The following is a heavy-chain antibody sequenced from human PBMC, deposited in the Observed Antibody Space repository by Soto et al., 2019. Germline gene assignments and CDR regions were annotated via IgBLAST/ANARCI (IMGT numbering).Heavy chain of an antibody. CDR3: ARMLGYCSGCSCYSHGVYYYYMDV. D-gene: IGHD2-15*01. CDR2: INHSGST. Sequence: PSETLSLTCAVYGGSFSGYYWSWIRQPPGKGLEWIGEINHSGSTNYNPSLKSRVTISVDTSKNQFSPKLTSVTAADTAVYYCARMLGYCSGCSCYSHGVYYYYMDVWGKGNTVTVSS. V-gene: IGHV4-34*01. CDR1: GGSFSGYY. J-gene: IGHJ6*03.